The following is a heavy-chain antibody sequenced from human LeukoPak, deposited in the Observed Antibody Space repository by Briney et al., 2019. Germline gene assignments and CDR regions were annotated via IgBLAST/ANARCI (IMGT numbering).Heavy chain of an antibody. D-gene: IGHD4-17*01. J-gene: IGHJ4*02. CDR3: ARGGYYGDYISADY. Sequence: KTSETLSLTCTVSGGSIRSGGYSWSWIRQHPGKGLEWIGYIYYSGSTYYNPSLKSRVTISVDTSKNQFSLKLSSVTAADTAVYYCARGGYYGDYISADYWGQGTLVTVSS. CDR2: IYYSGST. V-gene: IGHV4-31*03. CDR1: GGSIRSGGYS.